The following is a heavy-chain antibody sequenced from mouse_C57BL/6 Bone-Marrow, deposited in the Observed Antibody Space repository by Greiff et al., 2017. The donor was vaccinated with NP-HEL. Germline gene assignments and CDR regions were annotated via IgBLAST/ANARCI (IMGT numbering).Heavy chain of an antibody. CDR3: ARDADYDGYHWYFDV. J-gene: IGHJ1*03. CDR1: GFTFSDFY. V-gene: IGHV7-1*01. CDR2: SRNKANDYTT. D-gene: IGHD2-3*01. Sequence: EVKLMESGGGLVQSGRSLRLSCATSGFTFSDFYMECVRQAPGKGLEWIAASRNKANDYTTEYSASVKGRFIVSRDTSQSILYLQMNALRAEDTAIYYCARDADYDGYHWYFDVWGTGTTVTVSS.